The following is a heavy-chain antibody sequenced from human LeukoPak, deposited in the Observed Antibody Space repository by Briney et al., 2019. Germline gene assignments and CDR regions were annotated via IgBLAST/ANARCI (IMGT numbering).Heavy chain of an antibody. CDR2: IYYRGST. Sequence: PSETLSLTCTVSPGSISGYYWSWIRQPPGKGLEWIGYIYYRGSTNYNPSLKSRVTISLDTSKNQFSLKLSSVTAADTAVYYCATMVQGVHTYFGSWGQGNLVAVSS. D-gene: IGHD3-10*01. V-gene: IGHV4-59*01. CDR3: ATMVQGVHTYFGS. CDR1: PGSISGYY. J-gene: IGHJ4*02.